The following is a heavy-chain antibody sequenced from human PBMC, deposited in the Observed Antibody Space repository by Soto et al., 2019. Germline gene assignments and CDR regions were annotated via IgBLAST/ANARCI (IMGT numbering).Heavy chain of an antibody. D-gene: IGHD2-2*01. CDR3: ARTVPAASGWFDP. Sequence: QVQLQESGPGLVKPSQTLSLTCTVSGGSISSGGYYWSWIRQHPGNGLEWIGYIDYSGSTYYNPSLKSRVTISVDTSKNQFSLKLSSVPAADTAVYYCARTVPAASGWFDPWGQGTLVTVSS. J-gene: IGHJ5*02. CDR2: IDYSGST. CDR1: GGSISSGGYY. V-gene: IGHV4-31*03.